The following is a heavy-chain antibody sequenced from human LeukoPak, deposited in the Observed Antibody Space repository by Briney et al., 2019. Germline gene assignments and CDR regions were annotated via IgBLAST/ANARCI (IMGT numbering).Heavy chain of an antibody. Sequence: SQTLSLTCAISGDSVSSNSVTWNWIRQSPSRGLEWLGRTYYRSTWYNDYAVSVRGRITVNPDTSENQFSLHLNSVTPEDTAVYYCARRLTQYDCFDPWGRGILVTVSS. J-gene: IGHJ5*02. D-gene: IGHD2-2*01. CDR1: GDSVSSNSVT. CDR3: ARRLTQYDCFDP. CDR2: TYYRSTWYN. V-gene: IGHV6-1*01.